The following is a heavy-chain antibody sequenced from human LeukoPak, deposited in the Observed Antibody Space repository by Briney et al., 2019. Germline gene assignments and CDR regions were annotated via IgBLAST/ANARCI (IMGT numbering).Heavy chain of an antibody. CDR2: ISYDGNSK. J-gene: IGHJ4*02. CDR3: ARAMVVVVPAAM. V-gene: IGHV3-30-3*01. CDR1: EFTFSNYA. Sequence: GGSLRLSCAASEFTFSNYAMHWVRQAPGKGLAWVAVISYDGNSKSYANSVKGRFTISRDNSKTTLYLQMNSLRPEDTAVYYCARAMVVVVPAAMWGQGTLVTVSS. D-gene: IGHD2-2*01.